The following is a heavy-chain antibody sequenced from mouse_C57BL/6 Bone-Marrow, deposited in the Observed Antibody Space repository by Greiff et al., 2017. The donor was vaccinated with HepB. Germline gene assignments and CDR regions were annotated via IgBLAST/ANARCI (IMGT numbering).Heavy chain of an antibody. V-gene: IGHV2-2*01. CDR2: IWSGGST. Sequence: VHLVESGPGLVQPSQSLSITCTVSGFSLTSYGVHWVRQSPGKGLEWLGVIWSGGSTDYNAAFISRLSISKDNSKSQVFFKMNSLQADDTAIYYCARNYGDDGYPAWFAYWGQGTLVTVSA. D-gene: IGHD2-3*01. CDR3: ARNYGDDGYPAWFAY. J-gene: IGHJ3*01. CDR1: GFSLTSYG.